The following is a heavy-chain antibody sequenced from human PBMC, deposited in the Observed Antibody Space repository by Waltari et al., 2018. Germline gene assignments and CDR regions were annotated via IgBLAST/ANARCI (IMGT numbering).Heavy chain of an antibody. J-gene: IGHJ4*02. Sequence: EVQLVESGGGLLQPGGSLRFSCEASGCPLRSYQVNWARQAPGNGLECVSYIGRSGYIMFFADSVRGRFTISRDNAKNSLYLQMNSLIVEDTAVYYCAREQFYNSGIQGSAFDYWGQGTLVSVSS. V-gene: IGHV3-48*03. CDR2: IGRSGYIM. CDR3: AREQFYNSGIQGSAFDY. CDR1: GCPLRSYQ. D-gene: IGHD3-10*01.